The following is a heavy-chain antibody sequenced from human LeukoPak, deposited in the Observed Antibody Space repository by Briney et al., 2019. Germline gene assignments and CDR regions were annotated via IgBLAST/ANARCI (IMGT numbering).Heavy chain of an antibody. Sequence: PGGSLRLSCTASGFTLGGHDMHWVRQTTGDGLEWVAAVSAGHHAFYAGFVKGRFTVSREDAKNTLYLQINSLRAEDTAVYYCAKGGAYIYGYYYYMDVWGKGTTVTVSS. CDR3: AKGGAYIYGYYYYMDV. CDR1: GFTLGGHD. V-gene: IGHV3-13*01. D-gene: IGHD5-18*01. J-gene: IGHJ6*03. CDR2: VSAGHHA.